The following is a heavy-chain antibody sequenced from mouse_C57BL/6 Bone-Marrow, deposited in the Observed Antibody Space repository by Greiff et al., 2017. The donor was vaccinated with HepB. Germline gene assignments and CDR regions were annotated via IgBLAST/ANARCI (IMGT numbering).Heavy chain of an antibody. CDR2: IYPGGGYT. CDR3: ARGRYSAMDY. CDR1: GYTFTNYW. V-gene: IGHV1-63*01. Sequence: QVHVKQSGAELVRPGTSVKMSCKASGYTFTNYWIGWAKQRPGHGLEWIGDIYPGGGYTNYNEKFKGKATLTADKSSSTAYMQFSSLTSEDSAVYYCARGRYSAMDYWGQGTSVTVSS. J-gene: IGHJ4*01. D-gene: IGHD1-1*01.